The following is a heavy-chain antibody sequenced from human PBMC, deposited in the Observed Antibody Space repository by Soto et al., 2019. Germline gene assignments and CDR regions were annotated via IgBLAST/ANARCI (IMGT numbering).Heavy chain of an antibody. J-gene: IGHJ6*02. V-gene: IGHV1-69*13. Sequence: SVKVSCKASGYTFTSYGISWVRQAPGQGLEWMGWISPIFGTANYAQKFQGRVTITADESTSTAYMELSSLRSEDTAVYYCARGAGVELVVVAHYYYGMDVWGQGTTVTVS. CDR3: ARGAGVELVVVAHYYYGMDV. CDR1: GYTFTSYG. D-gene: IGHD2-15*01. CDR2: ISPIFGTA.